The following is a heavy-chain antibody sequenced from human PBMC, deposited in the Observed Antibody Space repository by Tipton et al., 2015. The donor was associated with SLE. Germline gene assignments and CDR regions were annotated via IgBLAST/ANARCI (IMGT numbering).Heavy chain of an antibody. CDR1: GFTFSSYA. V-gene: IGHV3-30*04. J-gene: IGHJ6*03. CDR3: AKDGGASGWSYYYYYYMDV. D-gene: IGHD6-19*01. CDR2: IPYDGSNK. Sequence: RSLRLSCAASGFTFSSYAMHWVRQAPGNGLEWVAVIPYDGSNKYYADSVKGRFTISRDNSKNTLYLQMNSLRAEDTAVYYCAKDGGASGWSYYYYYYMDVWGKGTTVTVSS.